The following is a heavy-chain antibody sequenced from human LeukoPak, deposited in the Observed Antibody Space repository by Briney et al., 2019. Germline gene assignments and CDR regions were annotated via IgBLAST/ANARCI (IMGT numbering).Heavy chain of an antibody. V-gene: IGHV1-2*02. Sequence: GASVKVSCKASGYTFTGYYMHWVQQAPGQGLEWMGWINPNSGGTNYAQKFQGRVTMTRATSISTAYMELSRLRSDDTAVYYCAALRFRWVPDYWGQGTLVTVSS. CDR1: GYTFTGYY. D-gene: IGHD4-23*01. CDR3: AALRFRWVPDY. J-gene: IGHJ4*02. CDR2: INPNSGGT.